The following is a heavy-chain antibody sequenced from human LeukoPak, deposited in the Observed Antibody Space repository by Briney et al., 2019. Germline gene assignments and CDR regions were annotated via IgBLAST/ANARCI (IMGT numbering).Heavy chain of an antibody. CDR2: IKSKRDGGTI. CDR3: TTVGSAWNFDY. V-gene: IGHV3-15*01. D-gene: IGHD6-25*01. Sequence: PGGSLRLSCAASGFTFSNAWMTWVRQAPGKGLEWVGRIKSKRDGGTIDYAAPVKGRFTISRDDSKDTLYLQMNSLKIEDAAVYYCTTVGSAWNFDYWGQGTLVTVSS. J-gene: IGHJ4*02. CDR1: GFTFSNAW.